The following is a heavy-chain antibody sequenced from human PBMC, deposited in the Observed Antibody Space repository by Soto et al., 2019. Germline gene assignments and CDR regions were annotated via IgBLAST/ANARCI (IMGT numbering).Heavy chain of an antibody. V-gene: IGHV3-73*01. CDR2: IRSKANSYAT. D-gene: IGHD3-22*01. J-gene: IGHJ4*02. CDR3: AGGDYYDSSAYYYV. Sequence: GGSLRLSCAASGFTFSGSAMHWVRQASGKGLEWVGRIRSKANSYATAYAASVKGRFTISRDDSKNTAYLQMNSLKTEDTAVYYCAGGDYYDSSAYYYVWGQGTLVTVSS. CDR1: GFTFSGSA.